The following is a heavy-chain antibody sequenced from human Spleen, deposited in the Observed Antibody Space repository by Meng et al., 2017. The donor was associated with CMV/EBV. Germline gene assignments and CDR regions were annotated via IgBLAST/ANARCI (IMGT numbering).Heavy chain of an antibody. Sequence: GESLKISCAASGFTFSDYYMSWIRQAPGKGLEWVSYISSGGDTIDYADSVKGRFTISRDNAKNSLYLQMNSLRAEDTAVYYCARMGEMATIGVDYWGQGTLVTVSS. D-gene: IGHD5-24*01. CDR1: GFTFSDYY. V-gene: IGHV3-11*04. J-gene: IGHJ4*02. CDR3: ARMGEMATIGVDY. CDR2: ISSGGDTI.